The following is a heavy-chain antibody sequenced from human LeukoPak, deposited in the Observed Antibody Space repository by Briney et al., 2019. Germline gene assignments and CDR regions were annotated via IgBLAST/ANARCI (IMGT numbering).Heavy chain of an antibody. D-gene: IGHD5-12*01. CDR2: MYSSGST. Sequence: SETLSLTCTVCGGSISSSSYYWGWIRQPPGKGLEWIGSMYSSGSTYYNPSLKSRVTISVDTSKNQVSLKLSSVTAADTAVYYCARSGSGYLRYYFDYWGQGTLVTVSS. V-gene: IGHV4-39*07. CDR3: ARSGSGYLRYYFDY. J-gene: IGHJ4*02. CDR1: GGSISSSSYY.